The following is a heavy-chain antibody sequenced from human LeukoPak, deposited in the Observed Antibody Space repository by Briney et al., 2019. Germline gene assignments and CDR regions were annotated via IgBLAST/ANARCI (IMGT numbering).Heavy chain of an antibody. CDR1: GFTFRSYA. CDR2: ISGSGGST. D-gene: IGHD3-10*01. V-gene: IGHV3-23*01. J-gene: IGHJ4*02. CDR3: AKGIGGLWFGELYGY. Sequence: GGSLRLSCAASGFTFRSYAMSWVRQAPGKGLEWVSAISGSGGSTYYADSVKGRFTISRDNSKNTLYLQMNSLRAEDTAVYYCAKGIGGLWFGELYGYWGQGTLVTVSS.